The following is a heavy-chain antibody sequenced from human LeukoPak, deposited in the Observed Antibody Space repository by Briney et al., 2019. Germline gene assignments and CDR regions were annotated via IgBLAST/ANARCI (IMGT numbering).Heavy chain of an antibody. CDR1: GFTFSSYA. Sequence: GRSLRLSCAASGFTFSSYAMHWVRQAPGKGLEWVAVISYDGSNKYYADSVKGRFTISRDNSKNTLYLQMNSLRAEDTALHYCARDSDYYDSSGYPWRVFDYWGQGTLVTVSS. D-gene: IGHD3-22*01. V-gene: IGHV3-30*04. J-gene: IGHJ4*02. CDR2: ISYDGSNK. CDR3: ARDSDYYDSSGYPWRVFDY.